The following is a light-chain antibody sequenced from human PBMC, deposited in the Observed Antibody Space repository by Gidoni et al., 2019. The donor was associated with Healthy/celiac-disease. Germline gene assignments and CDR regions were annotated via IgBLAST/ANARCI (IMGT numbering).Light chain of an antibody. Sequence: SYVLTPPPSVSVVPGQPARITCGGNTIGSKSVHWYQQKPGHAHVLVIYSDRDRPSGIPEGFSGANSGNTATMTISRVLSGDEADYYCQVWDSSSDQYVFGTGTKVTVL. CDR1: TIGSKS. J-gene: IGLJ1*01. CDR3: QVWDSSSDQYV. V-gene: IGLV3-21*04. CDR2: SDR.